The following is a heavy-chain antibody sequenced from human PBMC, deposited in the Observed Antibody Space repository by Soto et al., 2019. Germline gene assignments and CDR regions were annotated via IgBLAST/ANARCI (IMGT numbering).Heavy chain of an antibody. CDR1: GFTFSTYT. D-gene: IGHD2-21*02. V-gene: IGHV3-21*01. J-gene: IGHJ4*02. CDR2: ISGSSDYM. Sequence: EVQLVESGGGLVKPGGSLRISCTASGFTFSTYTMAWVRQTPGKGLEWVSSISGSSDYMHYSDAVKGRFTISRDNAKISLYLQINSLRAEDTAVYYCAREEGLIVVVTEAGRFDYWGQGSLVTVSS. CDR3: AREEGLIVVVTEAGRFDY.